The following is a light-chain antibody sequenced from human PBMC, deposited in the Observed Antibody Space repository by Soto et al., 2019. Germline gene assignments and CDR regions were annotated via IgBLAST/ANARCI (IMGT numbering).Light chain of an antibody. V-gene: IGKV3-15*01. J-gene: IGKJ2*01. CDR3: QQYNNWPLYA. Sequence: EIVMTQSPATLSVSPGERATLSCRASQSVSTHLAWYQQKPGQAPRLLIFDASTRATGIPARFSGSGSGTEFTLTIISLQSEDFAFYYCQQYNNWPLYAFGQGTKLEIK. CDR1: QSVSTH. CDR2: DAS.